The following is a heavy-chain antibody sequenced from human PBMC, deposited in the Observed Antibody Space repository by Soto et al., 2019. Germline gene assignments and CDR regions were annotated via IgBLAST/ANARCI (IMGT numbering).Heavy chain of an antibody. V-gene: IGHV4-31*03. CDR3: CAXXXXXXXLYYGMDV. D-gene: IGHD3-10*01. J-gene: IGHJ6*02. CDR1: GGSISSGGYY. Sequence: QVQLQESGPGLVKPSQTLSLTCTVSGGSISSGGYYWTWIRQHPGKGLEWIGYNYYSGITYYNPSLKXRVXXXXXXXXXXXXXXXXXXXXXXXXXYYCAXXXXXXXLYYGMDVWGQGTTVTVSS. CDR2: NYYSGIT.